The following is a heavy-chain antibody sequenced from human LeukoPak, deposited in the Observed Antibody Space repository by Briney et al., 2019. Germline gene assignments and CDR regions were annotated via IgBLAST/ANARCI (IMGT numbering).Heavy chain of an antibody. CDR1: GYTFTGYY. J-gene: IGHJ4*02. Sequence: WASVKVSCKASGYTFTGYYIHWVRQAPGQGLERMGWISPNNGDTKSAQKFQGRVTMTRDTSISTASMELSRLRSDDTAVYYCALITVTTKPFDYWGQGTLVTVSS. V-gene: IGHV1-2*02. CDR2: ISPNNGDT. CDR3: ALITVTTKPFDY. D-gene: IGHD4-17*01.